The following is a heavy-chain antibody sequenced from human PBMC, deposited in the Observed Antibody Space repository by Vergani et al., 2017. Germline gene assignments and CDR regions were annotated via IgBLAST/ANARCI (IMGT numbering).Heavy chain of an antibody. CDR2: INTNTGNP. V-gene: IGHV7-4-1*02. D-gene: IGHD3-3*01. CDR3: ARASPRRVVIIVDYYYYMDV. Sequence: QVQLVQSGAEVKKPGASVKVSCKASGYTFTSYAMNWVRQAPGQGLEWMGWINTNTGNPTYAQGFTGRFVFSLDTSVSTAYLQISSLKAEDTAVYYCARASPRRVVIIVDYYYYMDVWGKGTTVTVSS. J-gene: IGHJ6*03. CDR1: GYTFTSYA.